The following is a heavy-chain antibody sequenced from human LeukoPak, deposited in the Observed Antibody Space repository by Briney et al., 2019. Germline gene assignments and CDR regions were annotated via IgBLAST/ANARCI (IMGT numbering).Heavy chain of an antibody. V-gene: IGHV3-53*01. CDR1: GFDFSSNY. Sequence: GGSLRLSCAASGFDFSSNYMSWVRQAPGKGLEWVSVIYSGGSTYYADSVKGRFTISRDNSKNTLYLQMNSLRAEDTAVYYCARASAGSGSYYAPAYYYYGMDVWGQGTTVTVSS. CDR3: ARASAGSGSYYAPAYYYYGMDV. CDR2: IYSGGST. J-gene: IGHJ6*02. D-gene: IGHD3-10*01.